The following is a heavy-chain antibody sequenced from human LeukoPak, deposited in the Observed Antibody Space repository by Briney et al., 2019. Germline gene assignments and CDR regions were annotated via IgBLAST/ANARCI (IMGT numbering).Heavy chain of an antibody. Sequence: PSETLSLTCTVSGGSISSSSYYWGWIRQPPGKGLEWIGSIYYSGSTYYNPSLKSRVTISVDTSKNQFSLKLSSVTAADTAVYYCARLRYRGYDPAPDYWGQGTLVTVSS. J-gene: IGHJ4*02. V-gene: IGHV4-39*01. CDR2: IYYSGST. CDR3: ARLRYRGYDPAPDY. CDR1: GGSISSSSYY. D-gene: IGHD5-12*01.